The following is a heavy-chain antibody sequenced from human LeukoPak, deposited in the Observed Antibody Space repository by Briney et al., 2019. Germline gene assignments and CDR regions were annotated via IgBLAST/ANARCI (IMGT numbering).Heavy chain of an antibody. CDR3: ARDRGSSSFDY. V-gene: IGHV3-23*01. Sequence: GGSLRLSCAASGFTFNRYAKNWVRQAPGKGLEWVSGINSNGGTTYYADSVKGRFTISRDNFKNTLYLQMNSLRAEDTAVYYCARDRGSSSFDYWGQGTLVTVSS. J-gene: IGHJ4*02. D-gene: IGHD6-6*01. CDR1: GFTFNRYA. CDR2: INSNGGTT.